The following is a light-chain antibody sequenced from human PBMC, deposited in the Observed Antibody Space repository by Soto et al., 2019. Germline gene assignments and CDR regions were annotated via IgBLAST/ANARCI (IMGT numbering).Light chain of an antibody. CDR3: SSYTRSSTVV. J-gene: IGLJ2*01. CDR2: DVS. V-gene: IGLV2-14*01. Sequence: QSALTQPASVSGSPGQSITISCTGTSSDVGGYNYVSWYQQHPGKAPKLMIYDVSNRPSGVSTRFSGSKSGNTASLTISWLLAEDEADYYCSSYTRSSTVVFGGGTKLTVL. CDR1: SSDVGGYNY.